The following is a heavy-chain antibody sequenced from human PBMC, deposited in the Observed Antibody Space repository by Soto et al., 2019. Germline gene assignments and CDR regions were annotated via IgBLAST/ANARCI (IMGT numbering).Heavy chain of an antibody. CDR1: GGTFSSYA. J-gene: IGHJ5*02. V-gene: IGHV1-69*12. D-gene: IGHD3-22*01. Sequence: QVQLVQSGAEVKKPGSSVKVSCKASGGTFSSYAISWVRQAPGQGLEWMGEIIPIFGTANYAQKFAGRVPIAADESTCTAYRERSSLRSEDTDVYYCARDRGPCSGYYPDWFDPWGQGTLVTVSS. CDR2: IIPIFGTA. CDR3: ARDRGPCSGYYPDWFDP.